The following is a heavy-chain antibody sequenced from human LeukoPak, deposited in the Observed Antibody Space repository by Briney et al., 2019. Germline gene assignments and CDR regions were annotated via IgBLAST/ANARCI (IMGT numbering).Heavy chain of an antibody. Sequence: GGSLRLSCAASGFTFSSYWMSWVRQAPGKGLELVANIKQDGSEKYYVDSVKGRFTISRDNAKNSLYLQMNSLRAEDTAVYYCAREVGWLRLNWFDPWGQGTLVTVSS. V-gene: IGHV3-7*01. CDR2: IKQDGSEK. J-gene: IGHJ5*02. CDR3: AREVGWLRLNWFDP. CDR1: GFTFSSYW. D-gene: IGHD5-12*01.